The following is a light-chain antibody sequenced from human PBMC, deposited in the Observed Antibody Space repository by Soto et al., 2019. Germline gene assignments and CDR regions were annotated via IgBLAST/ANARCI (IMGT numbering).Light chain of an antibody. CDR1: QSLLHSNGYNY. CDR2: GAS. Sequence: DIVVTQSPLTLPVTPGETASISCRSSQSLLHSNGYNYLDWYLQKPGQAPRLLIYGASNRATGIPDRFSGSGSGTDFTLTISRLEPEDFAVYYCQQYGSSGTFGQGTKVDIK. CDR3: QQYGSSGT. V-gene: IGKV3-20*01. J-gene: IGKJ1*01.